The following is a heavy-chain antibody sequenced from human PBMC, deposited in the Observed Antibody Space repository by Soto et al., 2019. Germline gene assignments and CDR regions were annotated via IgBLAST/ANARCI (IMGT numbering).Heavy chain of an antibody. CDR1: GGTFSSYA. V-gene: IGHV1-69*01. CDR3: ARDLPPSGGSYLASFDY. Sequence: QVQLVQSGAEVKKPGSSVKVSCKASGGTFSSYAISWVRQAPGQGLEWMGGIIPIFGTANYAQKFQGRVTITADESTSTAYMELSSLRCEDTAVYYCARDLPPSGGSYLASFDYWGHGTLVTVSS. D-gene: IGHD1-26*01. CDR2: IIPIFGTA. J-gene: IGHJ4*01.